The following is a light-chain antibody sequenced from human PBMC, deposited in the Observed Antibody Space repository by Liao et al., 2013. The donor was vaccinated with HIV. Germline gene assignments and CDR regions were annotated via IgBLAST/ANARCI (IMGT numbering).Light chain of an antibody. Sequence: SFDLTQPPSVSVSPGQTARISCSGDALSKQYAHWYQQKPGQAPIIVIYKDTERPSGIPERFSGSSSGTTVTLTISGVQAEDEADYYCQSADNRATYWVFGGGTKLTVL. V-gene: IGLV3-25*03. CDR3: QSADNRATYWV. CDR2: KDT. CDR1: ALSKQY. J-gene: IGLJ3*02.